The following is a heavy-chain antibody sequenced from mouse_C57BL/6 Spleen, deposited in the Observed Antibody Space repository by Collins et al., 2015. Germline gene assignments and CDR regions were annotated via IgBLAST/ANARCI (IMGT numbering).Heavy chain of an antibody. Sequence: QVTLKESGPGILQPSQTLSLTCSFSGFSLSTFGMGVGWIRQPSGKGLEWLAHIWWDDDKFYNPALKSRLTISKDTSKNQVFLKIANVDTADTATYYCARIYYYGSYWYFDVWGTGTTVTVSS. CDR2: IWWDDDK. D-gene: IGHD1-1*01. V-gene: IGHV8-8*01. CDR1: GFSLSTFGMG. J-gene: IGHJ1*03. CDR3: ARIYYYGSYWYFDV.